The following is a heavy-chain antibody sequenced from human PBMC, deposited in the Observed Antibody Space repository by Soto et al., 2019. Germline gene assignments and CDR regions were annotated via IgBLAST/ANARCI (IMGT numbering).Heavy chain of an antibody. V-gene: IGHV3-33*03. CDR3: VKESTPPFFDS. J-gene: IGHJ4*02. D-gene: IGHD2-15*01. Sequence: GGSLRLSXVGSGFTLNNYGVHWVRQAPGKGLEWVALMWYDGLRQTYLDSVRGRFTVSRDSSTNTIYLQMNSLRVEDTGNYFCVKESTPPFFDSWGQGTPVTVSP. CDR1: GFTLNNYG. CDR2: MWYDGLRQ.